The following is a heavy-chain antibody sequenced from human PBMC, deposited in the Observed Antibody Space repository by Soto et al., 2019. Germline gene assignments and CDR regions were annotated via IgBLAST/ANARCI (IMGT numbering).Heavy chain of an antibody. V-gene: IGHV3-23*01. D-gene: IGHD2-2*01. Sequence: EVQLSDSGGGLVQPGGSLRLSCAASGFTFRTYAMSWVRQAPGKGLEWVSTISDSGTTYYANSVKGRFTISRDNSRNTLDLQMNSLRVEDTAVYYCAKGGEGSCSRTSCLYFSDSWGQGTLVTVSS. CDR2: ISDSGTT. CDR1: GFTFRTYA. J-gene: IGHJ5*02. CDR3: AKGGEGSCSRTSCLYFSDS.